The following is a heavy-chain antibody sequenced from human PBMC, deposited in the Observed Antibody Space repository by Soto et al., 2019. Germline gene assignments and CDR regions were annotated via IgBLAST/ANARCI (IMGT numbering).Heavy chain of an antibody. CDR3: VKNSGWFNT. CDR1: GFPFGTTD. CDR2: IDGSGGIT. D-gene: IGHD3-10*01. J-gene: IGHJ5*02. V-gene: IGHV3-23*01. Sequence: QLLQSGGGLVQPGGTLTLSCADSGFPFGTTDMSWVRQAPGEGLEWVSTIDGSGGITFYADSVKGRFTISRDNSRNTVYLQMNSLRGDDTALYYCVKNSGWFNTWGQGALVTVSS.